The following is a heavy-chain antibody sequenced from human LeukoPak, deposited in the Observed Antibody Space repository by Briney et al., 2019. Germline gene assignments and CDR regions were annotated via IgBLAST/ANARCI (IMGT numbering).Heavy chain of an antibody. V-gene: IGHV1-2*02. Sequence: ASVKVSCKASGYTFTDYYIHWARQAPGQGLEWMGWIDPESGGTNYAQKFQGRVTMTRATSISTAYMEMSSLRSDDTAVYFCARTPLGRWELLGDYWGQGTLVTVSS. CDR2: IDPESGGT. CDR1: GYTFTDYY. CDR3: ARTPLGRWELLGDY. D-gene: IGHD1-26*01. J-gene: IGHJ4*02.